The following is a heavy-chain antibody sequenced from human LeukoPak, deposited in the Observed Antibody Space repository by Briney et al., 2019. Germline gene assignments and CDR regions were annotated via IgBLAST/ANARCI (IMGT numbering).Heavy chain of an antibody. D-gene: IGHD2-2*01. V-gene: IGHV1-69*05. CDR2: IIPIFGTA. CDR3: ARDMGPAALYDAFDI. J-gene: IGHJ3*02. CDR1: GGTFSSYA. Sequence: ASVKVSCKASGGTFSSYAISWVRRAPGQGLEWMGGIIPIFGTANYAQKFQGRVTITTDESTSTAYMELSSLISEDTAVYYCARDMGPAALYDAFDIWGQGTMVTVSS.